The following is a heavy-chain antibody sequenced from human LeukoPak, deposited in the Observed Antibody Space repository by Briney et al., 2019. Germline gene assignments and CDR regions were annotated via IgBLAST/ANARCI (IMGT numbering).Heavy chain of an antibody. CDR3: ARMSRFSWTPYYFDY. CDR2: IYHNGIT. CDR1: GDSISSFY. J-gene: IGHJ4*02. D-gene: IGHD3/OR15-3a*01. V-gene: IGHV4-59*01. Sequence: PSETLSLTCTVSGDSISSFYWSWIRQPPGKGLEWIGYIYHNGITNYNPFLKSRVTISIDTSKTQFPLKLSSVTAADTAVYYCARMSRFSWTPYYFDYWSQGTLVIVSS.